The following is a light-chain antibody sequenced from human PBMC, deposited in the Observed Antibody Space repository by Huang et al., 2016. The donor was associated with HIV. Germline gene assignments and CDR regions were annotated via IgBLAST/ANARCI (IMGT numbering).Light chain of an antibody. J-gene: IGKJ3*01. Sequence: DIVMTQSPDSLAVSLGEMATINGKSSQTILHDSDSRNYLAWYQQKPGQPPKLLIHGASIRKAGGPDRFMGRGSGTDCTLTISSLQAEDVAVYYCQQYYSRPFTFGPGTNVDI. CDR3: QQYYSRPFT. V-gene: IGKV4-1*01. CDR2: GAS. CDR1: QTILHDSDSRNY.